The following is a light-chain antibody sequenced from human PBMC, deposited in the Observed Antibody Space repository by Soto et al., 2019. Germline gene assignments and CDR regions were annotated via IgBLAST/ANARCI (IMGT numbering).Light chain of an antibody. Sequence: DIQMTQSPSSLSASIGDRVTITCRASQSISSYLNWYQQKPGGAPKLLIHSASALPSGVPSRFSGSGSGTEFTLTMSGLQPEDFATYYCQQGHSTPYTFGQGTKV. CDR1: QSISSY. CDR3: QQGHSTPYT. CDR2: SAS. V-gene: IGKV1-39*01. J-gene: IGKJ2*01.